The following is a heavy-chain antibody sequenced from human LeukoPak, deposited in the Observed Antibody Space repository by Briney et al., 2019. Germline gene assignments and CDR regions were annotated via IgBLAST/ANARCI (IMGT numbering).Heavy chain of an antibody. Sequence: PGGSLRLSCATTGFTFSNYWMNWVRQAPGKGLEWVATVNTEGSEKHYVDSVRGRFIVSRDNAKNSLYLQITSLRGDDTALYYCARSDQGPEEWGQGTLVTVSS. D-gene: IGHD2-2*01. CDR3: ARSDQGPEE. CDR2: VNTEGSEK. V-gene: IGHV3-7*01. J-gene: IGHJ4*02. CDR1: GFTFSNYW.